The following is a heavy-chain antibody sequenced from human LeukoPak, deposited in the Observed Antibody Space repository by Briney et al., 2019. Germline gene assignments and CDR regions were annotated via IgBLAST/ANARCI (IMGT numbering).Heavy chain of an antibody. CDR2: ISGSGGYT. V-gene: IGHV3-23*01. CDR3: AKNWGATIYYAFDI. Sequence: PGGSLRLSCAASGFTFSSYAISCVRQAPGKGLEWVSAISGSGGYTYYADSVKGRFTISRDNSKNTLYLQMNSLRAEDTAVYYCAKNWGATIYYAFDIWGQGTMVTVSS. CDR1: GFTFSSYA. J-gene: IGHJ3*02. D-gene: IGHD5-12*01.